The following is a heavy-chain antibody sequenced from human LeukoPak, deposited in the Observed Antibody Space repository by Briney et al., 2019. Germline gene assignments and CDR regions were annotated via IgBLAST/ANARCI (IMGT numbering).Heavy chain of an antibody. D-gene: IGHD6-19*01. J-gene: IGHJ3*02. V-gene: IGHV5-51*01. CDR2: IYTGDSDT. CDR1: GYIFTTYW. Sequence: GESLKISCKVSGYIFTTYWIGWVRQMPGKGLEWMRIIYTGDSDTRYSPSFQGQVTIAADKSITTAYLQWGSLQASDTATYYCARLKSSSWKDAFDIWGQGTTVTVSS. CDR3: ARLKSSSWKDAFDI.